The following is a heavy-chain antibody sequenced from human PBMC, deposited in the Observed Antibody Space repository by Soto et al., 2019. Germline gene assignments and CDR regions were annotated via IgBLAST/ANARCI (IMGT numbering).Heavy chain of an antibody. V-gene: IGHV3-23*01. D-gene: IGHD1-1*01. CDR2: NSSSGGNT. J-gene: IGHJ6*02. CDR3: AKNGASSKTWYMWYYAMDV. CDR1: GFNFNDYA. Sequence: EEQVLESGGGLVQPGGSLRLSCAASGFNFNDYAMTWVRQAPGKGLEWVSGNSSSGGNTYYADSVKGRFTITRDNSKNTLSLHMDNLRAEDTAVYFCAKNGASSKTWYMWYYAMDVWGQGTTVTVSS.